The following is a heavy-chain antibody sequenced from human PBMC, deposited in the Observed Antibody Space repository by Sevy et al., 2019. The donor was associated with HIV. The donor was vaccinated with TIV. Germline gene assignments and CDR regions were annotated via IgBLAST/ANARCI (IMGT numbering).Heavy chain of an antibody. J-gene: IGHJ3*02. CDR1: GYTFTSYG. CDR2: ISAYNGNT. V-gene: IGHV1-18*04. CDR3: ARSAPYYYDRGEDAFDI. Sequence: ASVKVSCKASGYTFTSYGISWVRQAPGQGLEWMGWISAYNGNTNYAQKLQGRVTMTTDTSTSTAYMELRSLRSDDTAVYYCARSAPYYYDRGEDAFDIWGQGTMVTVSS. D-gene: IGHD3-22*01.